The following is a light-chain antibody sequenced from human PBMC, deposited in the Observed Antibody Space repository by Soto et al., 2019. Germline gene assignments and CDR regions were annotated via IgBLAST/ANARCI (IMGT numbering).Light chain of an antibody. V-gene: IGKV3-15*01. J-gene: IGKJ4*02. Sequence: EIGMTQSPATLSVSPGERATISCRASQSISINLACYQQKPGQAPRLLIYGASTRATGTPARFSGSGSGTEFTLTISGAQSVEFVVYYCQQYIRFTLTFSGGTKVEIK. CDR3: QQYIRFTLT. CDR1: QSISIN. CDR2: GAS.